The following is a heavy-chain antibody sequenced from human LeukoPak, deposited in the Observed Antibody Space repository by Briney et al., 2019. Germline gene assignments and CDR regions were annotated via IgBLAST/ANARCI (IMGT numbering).Heavy chain of an antibody. CDR1: GFTFSSFW. CDR2: VQQDGSEK. CDR3: ARGPSGYHNT. Sequence: GGSLRLSCAASGFTFSSFWMSWVRQAPGKGLEWVANVQQDGSEKYYVDSVKGRFTISRDNAKNSPSLQMNSLRAEDTAVYYCARGPSGYHNTGGQGTLVTVSS. V-gene: IGHV3-7*01. J-gene: IGHJ4*02. D-gene: IGHD5-12*01.